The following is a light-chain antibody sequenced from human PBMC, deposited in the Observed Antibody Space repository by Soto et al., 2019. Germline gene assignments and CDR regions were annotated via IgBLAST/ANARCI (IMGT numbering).Light chain of an antibody. J-gene: IGKJ1*01. V-gene: IGKV3-20*01. Sequence: EIVLTQSPGTLSLSPGERATLSCRASQSVSSSYLAWYQQKPGQAPRLIIYGASSRAIGIPDSFSGSGSGTDFTITISRLEPEDFAVYFCQQYGSSPETFGQGTTVEIK. CDR3: QQYGSSPET. CDR2: GAS. CDR1: QSVSSSY.